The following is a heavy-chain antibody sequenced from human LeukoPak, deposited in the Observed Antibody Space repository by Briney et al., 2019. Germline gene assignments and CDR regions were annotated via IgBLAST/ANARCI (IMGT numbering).Heavy chain of an antibody. CDR3: ARDRPNYYGSDGHYYRRDGDY. V-gene: IGHV3-23*01. Sequence: GGSLRLSCAASGCTFSIYAMSWVRQAPGKGLQWVSSITSRGESTWYVDSVKGRFTITRDNSENTLYLQMHSPRAEDTAVYYCARDRPNYYGSDGHYYRRDGDYWGRGTLVSVSS. J-gene: IGHJ4*02. D-gene: IGHD3-22*01. CDR2: ITSRGEST. CDR1: GCTFSIYA.